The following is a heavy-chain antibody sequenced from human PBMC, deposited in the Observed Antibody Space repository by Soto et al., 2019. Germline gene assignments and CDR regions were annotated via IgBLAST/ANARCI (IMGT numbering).Heavy chain of an antibody. D-gene: IGHD5-18*01. CDR2: INPNSGGT. Sequence: GASVKVSCKASGYTFTGYYMHWVRQAPGQGLEWMGWINPNSGGTNYAQKFQGRVTMTRDTSISTAYMELSRLRSDDTAVYYCARDEARSYGYYYYYGMDVWGQGTTVTVSS. CDR1: GYTFTGYY. V-gene: IGHV1-2*02. J-gene: IGHJ6*02. CDR3: ARDEARSYGYYYYYGMDV.